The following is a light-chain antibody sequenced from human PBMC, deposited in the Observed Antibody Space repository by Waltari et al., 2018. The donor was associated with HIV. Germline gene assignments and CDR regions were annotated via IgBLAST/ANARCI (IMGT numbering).Light chain of an antibody. CDR2: GAS. CDR3: QQGYT. Sequence: ETVLTQSPGTLSLSPGERATLSCRASQHISNTYLAWYQAEPGQAPRLLIYGASNRATGVPDRFSGSGSGTDFTLTVTRLEPEDFAVYFCQQGYTFGQGTKLEIK. J-gene: IGKJ2*01. CDR1: QHISNTY. V-gene: IGKV3-20*01.